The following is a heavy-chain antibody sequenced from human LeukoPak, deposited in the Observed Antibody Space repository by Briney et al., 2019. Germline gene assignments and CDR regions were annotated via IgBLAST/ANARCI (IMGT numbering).Heavy chain of an antibody. CDR1: GGSISSYY. V-gene: IGHV4-59*12. Sequence: SETLSLTCTVSGGSISSYYWSWIRQPPGKGLESIGYIYNSGSTNYNPSLKSRVTISVDTSKNQFSLKLSSVTAADTAVDYWATSGETDLQWLPHFDYWGQGTLVTVSS. CDR3: ATSGETDLQWLPHFDY. J-gene: IGHJ4*02. CDR2: IYNSGST. D-gene: IGHD6-19*01.